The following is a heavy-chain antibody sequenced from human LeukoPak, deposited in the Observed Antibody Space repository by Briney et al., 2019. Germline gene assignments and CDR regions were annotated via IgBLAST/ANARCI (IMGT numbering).Heavy chain of an antibody. J-gene: IGHJ4*02. D-gene: IGHD4-17*01. Sequence: SQTLSLTCTVSGGSISSCGYYWSWIRQHPGKGLEWIGYIYYSGSTYYNPSLKSRVTISVDTSKNQFSLKLSSVTAADTAVYYCAREKRMTTVIRFDYWGQGTLVTVSS. CDR3: AREKRMTTVIRFDY. CDR1: GGSISSCGYY. V-gene: IGHV4-31*03. CDR2: IYYSGST.